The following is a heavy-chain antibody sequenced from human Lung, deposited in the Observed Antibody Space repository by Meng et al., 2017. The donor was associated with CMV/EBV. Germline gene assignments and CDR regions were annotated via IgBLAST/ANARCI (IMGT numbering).Heavy chain of an antibody. CDR2: INPSGGST. Sequence: ASXXVSXKASGYTFTSYYMHWVRQAPGQGLEWMGIINPSGGSTSYAQKFQGRVTMTRDTSTSTVYMELSSLRSEDTAVYYCARDNEDPEGYQLLYKRESWFDPXGQGXLVTGSS. V-gene: IGHV1-46*01. J-gene: IGHJ5*02. CDR1: GYTFTSYY. D-gene: IGHD2-2*02. CDR3: ARDNEDPEGYQLLYKRESWFDP.